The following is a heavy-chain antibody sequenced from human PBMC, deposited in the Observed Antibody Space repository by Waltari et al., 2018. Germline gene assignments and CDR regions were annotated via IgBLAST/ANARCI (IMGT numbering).Heavy chain of an antibody. V-gene: IGHV3-7*01. D-gene: IGHD6-19*01. CDR2: IKQDGSEK. CDR1: GFPLSRYW. J-gene: IGHJ6*02. Sequence: EVKLMESGGGLVQPGGSLRLPCAASGFPLSRYWMSWVRQAPGKGLEWVANIKQDGSEKSYVDSVKGRFTISRDNIKNSLYLQMNSLRAEDTAVYYCARDPRGGWFAPYYYYGMDVWGQGTTVTVSS. CDR3: ARDPRGGWFAPYYYYGMDV.